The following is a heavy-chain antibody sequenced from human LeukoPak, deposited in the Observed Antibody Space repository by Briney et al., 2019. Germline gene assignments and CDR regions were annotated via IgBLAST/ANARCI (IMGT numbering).Heavy chain of an antibody. V-gene: IGHV3-23*01. CDR2: ISGSGGST. D-gene: IGHD3-22*01. CDR3: ARPNYDESSGYYWNYYFDY. J-gene: IGHJ4*02. CDR1: GFPLSSYA. Sequence: GGSLTLSCAPSGFPLSSYAMSWVRQAPGKGLDWVSAISGSGGSTYHAHSVKGRFTISRDNSKNTLYLQMNSLRAEDTAVYYCARPNYDESSGYYWNYYFDYWGQGTLVTVS.